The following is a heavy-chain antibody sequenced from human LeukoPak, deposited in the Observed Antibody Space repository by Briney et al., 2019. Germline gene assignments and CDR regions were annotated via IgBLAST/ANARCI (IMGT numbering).Heavy chain of an antibody. CDR1: GFTFGNSW. D-gene: IGHD1-14*01. Sequence: PVGSLRLSCAASGFTFGNSWVHWVRQAPGKGLGWVSLINADGSTTSYADSVKGRFTISRDNARNTLSLEMNSLTIEDTAVYYCIVVVEPPDSDGFDVWGQGTMITVSS. V-gene: IGHV3-74*01. CDR2: INADGSTT. CDR3: IVVVEPPDSDGFDV. J-gene: IGHJ3*01.